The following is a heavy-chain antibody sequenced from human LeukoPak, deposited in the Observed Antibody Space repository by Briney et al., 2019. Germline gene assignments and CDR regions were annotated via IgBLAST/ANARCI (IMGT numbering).Heavy chain of an antibody. J-gene: IGHJ4*02. D-gene: IGHD6-13*01. V-gene: IGHV1-2*02. CDR3: ARDTQGNSFEF. Sequence: ASVKVSCKASGYTFTGYYIHWVRQAPGQGLKWMGWIEPNGGGTRYAQKFQGRFTMTRHTSISTAYMELSRLRSDDTAVYYCARDTQGNSFEFWGQGSLVTVSS. CDR2: IEPNGGGT. CDR1: GYTFTGYY.